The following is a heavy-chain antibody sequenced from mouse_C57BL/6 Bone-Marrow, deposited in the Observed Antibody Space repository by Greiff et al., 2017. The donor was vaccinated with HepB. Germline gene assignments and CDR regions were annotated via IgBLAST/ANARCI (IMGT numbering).Heavy chain of an antibody. D-gene: IGHD1-1*01. J-gene: IGHJ2*01. V-gene: IGHV5-16*01. CDR3: AREGVYYYGSSYVNYFDY. CDR2: INYDGSST. Sequence: EVHLVESEGGLVQPGSSMKLSCTASGFTFSDYYMAWVRQVPEKGLEWVANINYDGSSTYYLDSLKSRFIISRDNAKNILYLQMSSLKSEDTATYYCAREGVYYYGSSYVNYFDYWGQGTTLTVSS. CDR1: GFTFSDYY.